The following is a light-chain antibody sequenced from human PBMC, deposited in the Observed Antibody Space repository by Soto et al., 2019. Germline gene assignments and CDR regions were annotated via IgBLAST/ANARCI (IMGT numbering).Light chain of an antibody. CDR3: QQRSNWPST. V-gene: IGKV3-11*01. CDR1: QSVSRD. Sequence: EIVLTQSPATLSLFPGERATLSCRASQSVSRDLAWYQQKPGQAPRLLIYDVSNRATGIPARFSGSGSGTDFTLTISSPEPEDFAVYYCQQRSNWPSTFGQGTKLEIK. CDR2: DVS. J-gene: IGKJ2*01.